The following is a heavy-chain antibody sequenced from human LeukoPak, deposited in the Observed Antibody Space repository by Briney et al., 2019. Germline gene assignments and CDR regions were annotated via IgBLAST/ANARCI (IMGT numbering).Heavy chain of an antibody. CDR1: GYTFTSYY. D-gene: IGHD4-17*01. CDR2: IIPILGIA. V-gene: IGHV1-69*04. CDR3: ARGPTGPDDY. J-gene: IGHJ4*02. Sequence: GASVKVSCKASGYTFTSYYMHWVRQAPGQGLEWMGRIIPILGIANYTQKFQGRVTITADKSTSTAYMELSSLRSEDTAVYYCARGPTGPDDYWGQGTLVTVSS.